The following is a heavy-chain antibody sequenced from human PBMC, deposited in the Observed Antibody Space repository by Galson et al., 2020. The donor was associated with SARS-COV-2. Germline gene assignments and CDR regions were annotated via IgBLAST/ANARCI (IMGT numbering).Heavy chain of an antibody. CDR3: AKVRVGATRMADAFDI. V-gene: IGHV3-23*01. CDR1: GFTFSSYA. J-gene: IGHJ3*02. CDR2: ISGSGGST. Sequence: GGSLSLSSAASGFTFSSYAMSWVRQAPGKGLEWVSAISGSGGSTYYADSVKGRFTISRDNPKNTLYLQMNSLRAEDTAVYYCAKVRVGATRMADAFDIWGQGTMVAVPS. D-gene: IGHD1-26*01.